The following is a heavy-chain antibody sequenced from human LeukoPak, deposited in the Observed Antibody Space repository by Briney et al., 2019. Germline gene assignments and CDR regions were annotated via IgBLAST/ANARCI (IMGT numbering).Heavy chain of an antibody. J-gene: IGHJ4*02. D-gene: IGHD3-16*02. CDR1: GFTFDDYA. CDR3: AAHYDYVWGSYLSIY. V-gene: IGHV3-9*01. CDR2: ISWNSGSI. Sequence: GGSLRLSCAASGFTFDDYAMHWVRQAPGKGLEGASGISWNSGSIGYADSVKGRFTISRDNAKNSLYLQMNSLRAEDTALYYCAAHYDYVWGSYLSIYWGQGTLVTVSS.